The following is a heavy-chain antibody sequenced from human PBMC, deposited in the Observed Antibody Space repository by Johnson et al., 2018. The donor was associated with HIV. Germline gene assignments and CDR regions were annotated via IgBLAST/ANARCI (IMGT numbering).Heavy chain of an antibody. CDR2: IRYDGSNK. J-gene: IGHJ3*02. V-gene: IGHV3-30*02. D-gene: IGHD3-3*01. CDR1: GFTFSSYG. CDR3: ARGGSHITIFGVDINMGAFDI. Sequence: QVQLVESGGGVVQPGGSLRLSCAASGFTFSSYGMHWVRQAPGKGLEWVAFIRYDGSNKYYADSVKGRFTISRDNSKNTLYLQMNSLRAGDTAVYYCARGGSHITIFGVDINMGAFDIWGQGTMVTVSS.